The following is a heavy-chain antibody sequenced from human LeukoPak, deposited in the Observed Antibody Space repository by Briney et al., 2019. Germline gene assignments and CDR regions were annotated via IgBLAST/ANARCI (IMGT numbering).Heavy chain of an antibody. CDR2: INAYNGNT. CDR1: GYTFTSYA. Sequence: ASVKVSCKASGYTFTSYAMHWVRQARGQRLEWMGWINAYNGNTNYAQKLQGRVTMTTDTSTSTAYMELRSLRSDDTAVYYCARGLAVAGTGNDYWGQGTLVTVSS. CDR3: ARGLAVAGTGNDY. D-gene: IGHD6-19*01. J-gene: IGHJ4*02. V-gene: IGHV1-18*01.